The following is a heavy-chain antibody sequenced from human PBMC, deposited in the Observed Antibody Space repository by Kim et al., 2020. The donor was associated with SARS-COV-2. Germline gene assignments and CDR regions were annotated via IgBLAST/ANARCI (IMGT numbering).Heavy chain of an antibody. J-gene: IGHJ6*02. CDR2: ISYDGSNK. CDR3: ARETLYCGGDCYYYYYYGMDV. V-gene: IGHV3-30-3*01. Sequence: GGSLRLSCAASGFTFSSYAMHWVRQAPGKGLEWVAVISYDGSNKYYADSVKGRFTISRDNSKNTLYLQMNSLRAEDTAVYYCARETLYCGGDCYYYYYYGMDVWGQGTTVTVSS. CDR1: GFTFSSYA. D-gene: IGHD2-21*02.